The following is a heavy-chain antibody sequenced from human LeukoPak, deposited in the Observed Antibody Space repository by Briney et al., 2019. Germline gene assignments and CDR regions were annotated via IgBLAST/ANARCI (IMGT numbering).Heavy chain of an antibody. CDR3: ARGRPYCSGGSCYPYYFDY. D-gene: IGHD2-15*01. CDR2: ISHSGST. Sequence: SETLSLTCAVDGGSFTGYYWSWIRQPPGKGREWVGEISHSGSTNYNPSLKRRVTKSVDTSKNHFSLKVSSVTAADTAVYYCARGRPYCSGGSCYPYYFDYWGQGTLVTVSS. J-gene: IGHJ4*02. V-gene: IGHV4-34*01. CDR1: GGSFTGYY.